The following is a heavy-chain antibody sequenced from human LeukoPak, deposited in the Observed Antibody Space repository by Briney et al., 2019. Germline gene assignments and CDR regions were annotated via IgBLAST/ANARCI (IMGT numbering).Heavy chain of an antibody. Sequence: SETLSLTCDVYGGSFSGYYWSWIRQPPGKGLEWIGEINHSGSTNYNPSLKSRLTISVDTSKSQFSLNLTSVTAADTAVYFCARDTTFDYYQSTGYLDYWGQGTLVTVSS. CDR3: ARDTTFDYYQSTGYLDY. V-gene: IGHV4-34*01. J-gene: IGHJ4*02. D-gene: IGHD3-22*01. CDR1: GGSFSGYY. CDR2: INHSGST.